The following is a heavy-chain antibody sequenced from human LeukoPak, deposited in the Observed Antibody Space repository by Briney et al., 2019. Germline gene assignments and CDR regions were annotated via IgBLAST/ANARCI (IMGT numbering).Heavy chain of an antibody. V-gene: IGHV3-30*02. CDR3: ASAMVRGEDAFDI. Sequence: GGSLRLSCAASGFTFSSYGMHWVRQAPGKGLEWVAFIRYDGSNKYYADSVKGRFTISRDNSKNTLYLQMNSLRAEDTAVYYCASAMVRGEDAFDIWGQGTMATVSS. D-gene: IGHD3-10*01. J-gene: IGHJ3*02. CDR1: GFTFSSYG. CDR2: IRYDGSNK.